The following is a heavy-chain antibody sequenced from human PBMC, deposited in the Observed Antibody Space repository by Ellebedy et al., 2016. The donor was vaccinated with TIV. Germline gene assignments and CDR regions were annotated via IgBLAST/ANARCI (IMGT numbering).Heavy chain of an antibody. CDR2: VGPYDGNT. D-gene: IGHD4-23*01. CDR3: ARGFRYGSGRWPLDH. Sequence: AASVKVSCKASGYTLMSYGICWVRQAPGQGLEWMGWVGPYDGNTNYAQKFQGRVTMTIDTSTSTGYMELRSLRSDDTAVYYCARGFRYGSGRWPLDHWGQGTLVTVSS. V-gene: IGHV1-18*01. CDR1: GYTLMSYG. J-gene: IGHJ4*02.